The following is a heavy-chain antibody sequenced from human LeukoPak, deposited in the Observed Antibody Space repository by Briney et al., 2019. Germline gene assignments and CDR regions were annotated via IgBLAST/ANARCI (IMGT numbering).Heavy chain of an antibody. CDR1: GYTFTGYY. CDR2: INPNSGGT. V-gene: IGHV1-2*02. CDR3: ARGGPVAGTTAFFDY. J-gene: IGHJ4*02. Sequence: ASVKVSCKASGYTFTGYYMHWVRQAPGQGLEWMGWINPNSGGTNYAQKFQGRVTMTRDTSISTAYMELSRLRSDDTAVYYCARGGPVAGTTAFFDYWGQGTLVTVSS. D-gene: IGHD6-19*01.